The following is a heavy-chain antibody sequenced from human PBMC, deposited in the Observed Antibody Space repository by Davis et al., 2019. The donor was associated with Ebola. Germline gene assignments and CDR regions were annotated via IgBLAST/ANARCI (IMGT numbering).Heavy chain of an antibody. D-gene: IGHD1-26*01. Sequence: GSLRLSCAVYAGSFSGYYWSWIRQPPGKGLEWIGEINHSGSTNYNPSLKSRVTISVDTSKNQFSLKLSSVTAADTAVYYCARGPHHQGVDPWGQGTLVTVSS. CDR1: AGSFSGYY. V-gene: IGHV4-34*01. CDR3: ARGPHHQGVDP. J-gene: IGHJ5*02. CDR2: INHSGST.